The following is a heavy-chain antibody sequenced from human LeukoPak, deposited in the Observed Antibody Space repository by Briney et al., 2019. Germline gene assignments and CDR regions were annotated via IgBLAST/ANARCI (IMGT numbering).Heavy chain of an antibody. CDR2: IIPIFGTA. CDR1: GGTFSSYA. D-gene: IGHD3-16*01. V-gene: IGHV1-69*13. J-gene: IGHJ5*02. CDR3: ARDPEAPMGDNWFDP. Sequence: GASVKVSCKASGGTFSSYAISWVRQAPGQGLEWMGGIIPIFGTANYAQKFQGRVTITADESTSTAYMELSSLRSGDTAVYYCARDPEAPMGDNWFDPWGQGTLVTVSS.